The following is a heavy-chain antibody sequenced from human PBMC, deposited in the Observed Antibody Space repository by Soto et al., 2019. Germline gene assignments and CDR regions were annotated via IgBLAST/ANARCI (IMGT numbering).Heavy chain of an antibody. Sequence: ASVKVSCKASGGTFSSYTISWVRQAPGQGLEWMGRIIPILGIANYAQKFQGRVTITADKSTSTAYMELSSLRSEDTAVYYCARASMVVAAKNGHYYYYYMDVWGKGTTVTVSS. J-gene: IGHJ6*03. D-gene: IGHD2-15*01. CDR1: GGTFSSYT. V-gene: IGHV1-69*02. CDR2: IIPILGIA. CDR3: ARASMVVAAKNGHYYYYYMDV.